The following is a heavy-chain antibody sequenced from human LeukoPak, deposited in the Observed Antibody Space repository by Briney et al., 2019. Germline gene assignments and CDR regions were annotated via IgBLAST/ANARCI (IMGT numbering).Heavy chain of an antibody. CDR1: GFTFSIYA. J-gene: IGHJ4*02. V-gene: IGHV3-23*01. D-gene: IGHD4-17*01. CDR2: ISDQT. Sequence: GGSLRLSCVVSGFTFSIYAMAWVRQAPGKGLEWVSGISDQTYYTDSVRGRFTISRDNSKNTLYLQMNSLRAEDTAVYYCAKGQASVTYKYFFDYWGQGTLVTVSS. CDR3: AKGQASVTYKYFFDY.